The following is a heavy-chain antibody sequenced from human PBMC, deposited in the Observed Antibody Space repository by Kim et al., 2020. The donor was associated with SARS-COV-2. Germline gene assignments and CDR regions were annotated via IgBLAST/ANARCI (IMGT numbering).Heavy chain of an antibody. J-gene: IGHJ6*02. CDR3: AGGVGHSYRHMGV. D-gene: IGHD5-18*01. Sequence: YADSGKGRFTSSRDNAKNTLYLQMSSLRAEDTAVYYCAGGVGHSYRHMGVWGQGTTVTVSS. V-gene: IGHV3-74*01.